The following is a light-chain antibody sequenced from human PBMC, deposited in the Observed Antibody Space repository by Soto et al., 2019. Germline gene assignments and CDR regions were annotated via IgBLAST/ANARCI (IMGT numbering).Light chain of an antibody. V-gene: IGLV2-14*01. CDR3: TSDTNSDTLV. J-gene: IGLJ2*01. CDR2: AVN. CDR1: SSNIGADHY. Sequence: QSALTQAASVSGSPGQSITISCTGTSSNIGADHYVQWYQQRPGKAPKLMIYAVNNRPSGISNRFSGSKSGNTASLTIAGLQAEDEDVYYCTSDTNSDTLVFGGGTKLTVL.